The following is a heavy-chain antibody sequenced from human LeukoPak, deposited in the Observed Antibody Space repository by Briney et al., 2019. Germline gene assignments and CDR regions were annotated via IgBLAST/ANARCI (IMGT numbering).Heavy chain of an antibody. V-gene: IGHV3-7*01. CDR3: GRRGSLSDY. Sequence: SGRSLRLSCAASGFAFDAFGIHWVRQAPGKGLEWVANINHDGSEKHYVDSVKGRFTISRDNAKNSLSLQMTSLRDVDTALYYCGRRGSLSDYWGQGSLVSVSS. CDR1: GFAFDAFG. CDR2: INHDGSEK. D-gene: IGHD3-10*01. J-gene: IGHJ4*02.